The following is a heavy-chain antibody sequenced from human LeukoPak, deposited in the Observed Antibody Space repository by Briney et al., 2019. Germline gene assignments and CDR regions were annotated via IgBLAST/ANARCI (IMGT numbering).Heavy chain of an antibody. Sequence: PGGSLRLSCAASGFTVSSNYRSWVRQAPGKGLEWVSVIYSGGSTYYADSVKGRFTISRDNAKNSLYLQMNSLRAEDTAVYYCARDLYYDSSGGDLWGRGTLVTVSS. V-gene: IGHV3-53*01. J-gene: IGHJ2*01. D-gene: IGHD3-22*01. CDR3: ARDLYYDSSGGDL. CDR2: IYSGGST. CDR1: GFTVSSNY.